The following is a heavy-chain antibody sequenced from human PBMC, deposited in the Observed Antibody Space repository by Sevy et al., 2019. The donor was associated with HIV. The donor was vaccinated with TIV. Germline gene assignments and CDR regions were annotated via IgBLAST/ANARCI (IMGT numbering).Heavy chain of an antibody. Sequence: GGSLRLSCAASGFTFSSYALLWVRQAPGKGLEWVSLISYDGSKKYYSDSVKGRFAISRDESKTTPFLQMNSLRSEDTAIYSCARVGVSYCTDDCYHRFDYWGRGTLVTVSS. CDR3: ARVGVSYCTDDCYHRFDY. CDR1: GFTFSSYA. D-gene: IGHD2-21*02. J-gene: IGHJ4*02. CDR2: ISYDGSKK. V-gene: IGHV3-30*09.